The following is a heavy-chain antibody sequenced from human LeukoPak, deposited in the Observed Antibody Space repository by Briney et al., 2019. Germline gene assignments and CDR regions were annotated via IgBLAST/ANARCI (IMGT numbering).Heavy chain of an antibody. J-gene: IGHJ4*02. CDR3: ARDQRYCSSSSCPWGPFDY. CDR2: IKQDGSEK. D-gene: IGHD2-2*01. CDR1: GFTFSSYW. V-gene: IGHV3-7*05. Sequence: GGSLRLSCAASGFTFSSYWMSWVRQAPGKGLEWVANIKQDGSEKYYVDSVKGRFTISRDNAKNSLNLQMNSLRAEDTAVYYCARDQRYCSSSSCPWGPFDYWGQGTLVSVSS.